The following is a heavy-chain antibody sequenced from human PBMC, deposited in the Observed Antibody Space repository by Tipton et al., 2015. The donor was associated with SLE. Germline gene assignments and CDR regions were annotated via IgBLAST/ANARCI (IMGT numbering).Heavy chain of an antibody. V-gene: IGHV4-61*01. Sequence: TLSLTCTVSGGSVSSGSYYWSWIRQPPGKGLEWIGYIYYSGSTNYNPSLKSRVTISVDTSKNQFSLKLTSVTAADTAVYYCARLVWEPRAFDIWGQGTMVTVSS. J-gene: IGHJ3*02. CDR3: ARLVWEPRAFDI. CDR1: GGSVSSGSYY. D-gene: IGHD1-26*01. CDR2: IYYSGST.